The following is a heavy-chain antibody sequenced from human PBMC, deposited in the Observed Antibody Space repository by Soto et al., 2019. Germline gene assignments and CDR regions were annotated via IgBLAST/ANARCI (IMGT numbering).Heavy chain of an antibody. V-gene: IGHV4-31*03. D-gene: IGHD3-3*01. J-gene: IGHJ4*02. CDR1: GESINNGAYF. CDR3: PRGFVEAAMAFDY. Sequence: QVQLQESGPGLVKPSQTLSLTCSVSGESINNGAYFWSWIRQHPGKGLEWIGYVHASGSTYYNPSLRGRIDMSIDTSKKQFYLNLKSVTAADTAVFFCPRGFVEAAMAFDYWGPGALVTVSS. CDR2: VHASGST.